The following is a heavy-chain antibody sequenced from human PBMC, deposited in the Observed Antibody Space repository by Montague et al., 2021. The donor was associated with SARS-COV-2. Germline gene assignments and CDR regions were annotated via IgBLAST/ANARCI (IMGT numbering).Heavy chain of an antibody. Sequence: SETRSLTCTVSGGSISSSSYYWGWIRQPPGKGLEWIGSIYYSGSTYYNPSPKSRVTISVDTSKNQFSLKLSSVTAADTAVYYCARESGSGSYLVYWGQGTLVTVSS. CDR2: IYYSGST. J-gene: IGHJ4*02. V-gene: IGHV4-39*01. CDR3: ARESGSGSYLVY. D-gene: IGHD3-10*01. CDR1: GGSISSSSYY.